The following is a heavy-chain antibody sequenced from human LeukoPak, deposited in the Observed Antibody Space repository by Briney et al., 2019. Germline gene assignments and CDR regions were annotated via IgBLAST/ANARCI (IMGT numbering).Heavy chain of an antibody. Sequence: ASVKVSCKASGYXFTNHFVHWVRQAPGQGLEWMGIISPRGDSTTFAQKFVGRLTMTRDTSTSTVYMELSSLRSDDTAVYYCARAGDQYFDLWGQGTLVTVSS. CDR1: GYXFTNHF. CDR3: ARAGDQYFDL. CDR2: ISPRGDST. D-gene: IGHD7-27*01. J-gene: IGHJ4*02. V-gene: IGHV1-46*01.